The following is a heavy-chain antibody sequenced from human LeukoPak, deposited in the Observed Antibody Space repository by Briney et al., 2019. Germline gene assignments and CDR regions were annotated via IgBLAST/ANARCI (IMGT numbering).Heavy chain of an antibody. CDR3: AKGIHNYFDY. Sequence: GGSLRLSCAASGFNLHRHAMSWVRQTPGKGLEWVADIRSDSSTTAYANSVEGRFTISRDNSRMTLYLQMNSLRAEDTAVYYCAKGIHNYFDYWGREPWSPSPQ. CDR1: GFNLHRHA. CDR2: IRSDSSTT. V-gene: IGHV3-23*01. J-gene: IGHJ4*02.